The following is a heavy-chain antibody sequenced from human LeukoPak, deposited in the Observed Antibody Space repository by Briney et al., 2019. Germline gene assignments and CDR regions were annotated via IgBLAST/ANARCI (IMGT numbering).Heavy chain of an antibody. CDR2: IYYSGST. D-gene: IGHD1-26*01. CDR1: GGSISSYY. CDR3: ARTQTVGSKWEPIPYYFDY. J-gene: IGHJ4*02. Sequence: PSETLSLTCTVSGGSISSYYWSWIRQPPGKGLEWIGYIYYSGSTNYNPSLKSRVTISVDTSKNQFSLKLSSVTAADTAVYYCARTQTVGSKWEPIPYYFDYWGQGTLVTVSS. V-gene: IGHV4-59*08.